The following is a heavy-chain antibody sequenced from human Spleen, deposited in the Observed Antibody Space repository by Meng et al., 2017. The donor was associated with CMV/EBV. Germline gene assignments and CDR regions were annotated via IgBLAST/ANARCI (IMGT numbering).Heavy chain of an antibody. Sequence: GESLKISCAASGFTFSSYWMSWVRQAPGKGLEWVANIKQDGSEKYYVDSVKGRFTISRDNAKNTLYLQMNSLRAEDTAVYYCATWDAGYYSGMDVWGQGTTVTVSS. V-gene: IGHV3-7*01. D-gene: IGHD1-26*01. J-gene: IGHJ6*02. CDR2: IKQDGSEK. CDR1: GFTFSSYW. CDR3: ATWDAGYYSGMDV.